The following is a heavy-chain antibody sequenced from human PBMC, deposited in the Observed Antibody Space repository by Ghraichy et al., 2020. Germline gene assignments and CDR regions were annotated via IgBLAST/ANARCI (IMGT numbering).Heavy chain of an antibody. CDR1: GGSISSSSYY. CDR3: ASEGERFDILTGYYRDFDY. Sequence: SETLSLTCTVSGGSISSSSYYWGWIRQPPGKGLEWIGSIYYSGSTYYNPSLKSRVTISVDTSKNQFSLKLSSVTAADTAVYYCASEGERFDILTGYYRDFDYWGQGTLVTVSS. CDR2: IYYSGST. D-gene: IGHD3-9*01. J-gene: IGHJ4*02. V-gene: IGHV4-39*07.